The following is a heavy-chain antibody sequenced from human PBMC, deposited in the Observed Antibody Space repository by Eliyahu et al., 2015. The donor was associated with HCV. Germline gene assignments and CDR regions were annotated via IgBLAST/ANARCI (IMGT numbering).Heavy chain of an antibody. J-gene: IGHJ5*02. D-gene: IGHD6-19*01. CDR2: IHYSGST. Sequence: QVQLQESGPGLVKPSETLSLTCTVSGGSITTYYWSWIRQPPGKGLEWIGYIHYSGSTNHNPSLKSRVTISVDTSKNHFSLKLTSVTAADTAVYYCASGGGGIAVAGTGGWFDPWGQGTLVTVSS. CDR1: GGSITTYY. CDR3: ASGGGGIAVAGTGGWFDP. V-gene: IGHV4-59*01.